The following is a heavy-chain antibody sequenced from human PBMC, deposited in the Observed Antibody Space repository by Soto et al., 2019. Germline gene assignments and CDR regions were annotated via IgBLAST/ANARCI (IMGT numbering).Heavy chain of an antibody. V-gene: IGHV1-69*02. D-gene: IGHD6-13*01. CDR2: IIPMLDIT. CDR3: ARQDTSSWSDLDY. CDR1: GGTFSNHI. Sequence: ASVKVSCKASGGTFSNHIITWVRQAPGQGPEWMGRIIPMLDITNYAQKFQGRVTITADKSTTTAYMEVSSLRPEDTAMYYCARQDTSSWSDLDYWGQGTLVTVSS. J-gene: IGHJ4*02.